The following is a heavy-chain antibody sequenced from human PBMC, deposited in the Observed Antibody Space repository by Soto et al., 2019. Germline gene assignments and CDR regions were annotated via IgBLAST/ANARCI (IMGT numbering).Heavy chain of an antibody. V-gene: IGHV4-4*02. CDR3: ARLLSGNKECFDP. CDR2: VFPDGST. Sequence: QVELQESGPGLVKPWGTLSLTCAVSGVSISAGNLWSWVRQPPGKGLEWIGEVFPDGSTNYTPSLKSRFTTSVDKSQNHFSLNLTSVTAADTAVYYCARLLSGNKECFDPWGQGTLVTVSS. D-gene: IGHD3-10*01. CDR1: GVSISAGNL. J-gene: IGHJ5*02.